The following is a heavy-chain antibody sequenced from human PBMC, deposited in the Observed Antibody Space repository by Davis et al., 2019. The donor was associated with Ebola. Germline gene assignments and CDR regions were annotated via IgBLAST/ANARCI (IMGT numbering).Heavy chain of an antibody. Sequence: ASVKVSCKASGYTFTSYYIHWARQAPGQGLEWMGIIHPNGGSTNYAQKSQGRLTMTRDTSTSTVYMELSSLRSEDTAVYYCARASIRYCSDGICYSVPPGNWFDPWGQGTLVTVSS. D-gene: IGHD2-15*01. V-gene: IGHV1-46*01. CDR1: GYTFTSYY. J-gene: IGHJ5*02. CDR3: ARASIRYCSDGICYSVPPGNWFDP. CDR2: IHPNGGST.